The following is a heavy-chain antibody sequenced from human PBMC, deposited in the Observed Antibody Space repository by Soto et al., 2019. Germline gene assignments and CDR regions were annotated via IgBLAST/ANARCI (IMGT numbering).Heavy chain of an antibody. Sequence: GGSLRLSCAASGFTFSSYAMSWVRQAPGKGLEWVSSISGSGSGTYYADSVKGRFTFSRDNSKNTLYLQMNSLRAEDTAVYYCAKFGMATTKRSPPYYIDYWGQGALVTVSS. CDR1: GFTFSSYA. V-gene: IGHV3-23*01. CDR3: AKFGMATTKRSPPYYIDY. CDR2: ISGSGSGT. J-gene: IGHJ4*02. D-gene: IGHD1-1*01.